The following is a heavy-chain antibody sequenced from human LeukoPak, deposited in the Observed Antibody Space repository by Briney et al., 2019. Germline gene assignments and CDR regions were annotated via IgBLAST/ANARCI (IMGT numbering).Heavy chain of an antibody. CDR1: GFTFSGSA. V-gene: IGHV3-73*01. CDR2: IRSKANSYAT. Sequence: QSGESLRLSCAASGFTFSGSAMHWVRQASGKGLEWVGRIRSKANSYATAYAASVKGRFTISRDDSKTTAYMQMNSLKPEDTAVYYCTRMRLDYGSGSPTATYYYYGMDVWGQGTTVTVSS. CDR3: TRMRLDYGSGSPTATYYYYGMDV. J-gene: IGHJ6*02. D-gene: IGHD3-10*01.